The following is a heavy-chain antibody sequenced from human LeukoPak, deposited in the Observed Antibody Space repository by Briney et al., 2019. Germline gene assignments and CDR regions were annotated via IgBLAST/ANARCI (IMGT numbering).Heavy chain of an antibody. CDR3: ARNELEHPFDY. Sequence: SVKVSCKASGYTFTSNGISWVRQAPGQGLEWMGGIIPIFGTANYAQKFQGRVTITADESTSTAYMELSSLRSEDTAVYYCARNELEHPFDYWGQGTLVTVSS. D-gene: IGHD1/OR15-1a*01. J-gene: IGHJ4*02. CDR2: IIPIFGTA. CDR1: GYTFTSNG. V-gene: IGHV1-69*13.